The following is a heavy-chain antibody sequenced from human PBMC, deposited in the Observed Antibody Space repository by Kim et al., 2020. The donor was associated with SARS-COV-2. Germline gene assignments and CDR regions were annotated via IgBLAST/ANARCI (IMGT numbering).Heavy chain of an antibody. V-gene: IGHV1-8*01. CDR2: T. J-gene: IGHJ4*02. Sequence: TGNAQKFQGRVTMTRNTSISTAYMELSSLRSEDTAVYYCARGTSDYFDYWGQGTLVTVSS. D-gene: IGHD1-26*01. CDR3: ARGTSDYFDY.